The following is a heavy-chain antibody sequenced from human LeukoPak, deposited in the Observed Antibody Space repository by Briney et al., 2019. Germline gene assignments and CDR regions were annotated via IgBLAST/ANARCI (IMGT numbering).Heavy chain of an antibody. CDR1: GFTFDDYG. CDR2: INWNGGST. V-gene: IGHV3-20*04. Sequence: PGGSLRLSCAASGFTFDDYGMSWVRQAPGKGLEWVSGINWNGGSTGYADSVKGRFTISRDNAKNSLYLQMNSLRAEDTAVYYCARAGNYYGRHTNWFDPWGQGTLVTVSS. D-gene: IGHD3-10*01. CDR3: ARAGNYYGRHTNWFDP. J-gene: IGHJ5*02.